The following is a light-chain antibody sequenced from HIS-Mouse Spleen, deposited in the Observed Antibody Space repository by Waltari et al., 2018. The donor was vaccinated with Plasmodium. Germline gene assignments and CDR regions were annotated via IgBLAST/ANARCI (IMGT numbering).Light chain of an antibody. J-gene: IGLJ2*01. CDR3: QVWDSSSDHPV. CDR2: DDN. V-gene: IGLV3-21*02. CDR1: NIGSKS. Sequence: SYVLTQPPSVSVAPGQTARITCGGNNIGSKSVHWYQQKPGQAPVLVVYDDNDRPSGIPGRFAGSNVGNTATLTISRVEAGDEADYYCQVWDSSSDHPVFGGGTKLTVL.